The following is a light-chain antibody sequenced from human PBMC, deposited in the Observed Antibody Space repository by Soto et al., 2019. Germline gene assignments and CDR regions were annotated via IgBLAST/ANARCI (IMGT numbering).Light chain of an antibody. CDR3: SSYAGSIFYV. CDR1: SSDVGGYNY. CDR2: EVS. V-gene: IGLV2-8*01. Sequence: QSALTQPPSASGSPGQSVTISCTGTSSDVGGYNYVSWYQQHPGKAPKLMIYEVSKRPSGVPDRFSGSKSGNTASLTVSGLQAEDEADYYCSSYAGSIFYVFGTGTQLTVL. J-gene: IGLJ1*01.